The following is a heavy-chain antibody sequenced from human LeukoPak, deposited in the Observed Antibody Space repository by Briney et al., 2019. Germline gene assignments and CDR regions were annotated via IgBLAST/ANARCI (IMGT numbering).Heavy chain of an antibody. D-gene: IGHD6-13*01. J-gene: IGHJ6*03. CDR2: INHGGST. CDR1: GGSFSGYY. V-gene: IGHV4-34*01. Sequence: PSETLSLTCAVYGGSFSGYYWSWIRQPPGKGLEWIGEINHGGSTNHNPSLKSRVTISLDTSKNQFSLKLSSVTAADTAVYYCARDGAPAAAQSYYYYYYMDVWGKGTTVTVSS. CDR3: ARDGAPAAAQSYYYYYYMDV.